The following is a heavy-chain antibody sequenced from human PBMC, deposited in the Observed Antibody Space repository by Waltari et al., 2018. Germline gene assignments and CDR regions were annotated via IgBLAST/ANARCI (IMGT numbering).Heavy chain of an antibody. V-gene: IGHV4-59*01. CDR1: GGSISSYY. J-gene: IGHJ4*02. CDR2: IYYSGST. CDR3: ARQTVTTLTLDY. Sequence: QVQLQESGPGLVKPSETLSLTCTVSGGSISSYYWSWIRQPPGKELEWIGYIYYSGSTNYNPSLKSRVTIAVDTSKNQFSLKLSSVTAADTAVYYCARQTVTTLTLDYWGQGTLVTVSS. D-gene: IGHD4-17*01.